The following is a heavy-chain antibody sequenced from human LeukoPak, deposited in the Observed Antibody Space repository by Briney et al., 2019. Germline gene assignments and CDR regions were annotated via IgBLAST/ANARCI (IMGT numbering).Heavy chain of an antibody. CDR3: SRNLVVAATFKLRFYFQGMDV. Sequence: GGSLRLSCAASGFTFSSYSMNWVRQAPGKGLEWVSSISSSSSYIYYADSVKGRFTISRDNAKNSLYLQMNSLRAEDTAVYYCSRNLVVAATFKLRFYFQGMDVWGQGTTVTVSS. J-gene: IGHJ6*02. CDR1: GFTFSSYS. CDR2: ISSSSSYI. D-gene: IGHD2-15*01. V-gene: IGHV3-21*01.